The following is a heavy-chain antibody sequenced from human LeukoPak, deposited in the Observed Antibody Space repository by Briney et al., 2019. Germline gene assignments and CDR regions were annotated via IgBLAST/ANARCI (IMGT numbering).Heavy chain of an antibody. J-gene: IGHJ4*02. Sequence: ASVKVSCKASGFTFTGYYIHWVRQAPGQGLEWMGWIHPNSGGTNYAQTFQGRVTMTRDTSISTAYMELSRLRSDDTAVYYCAXFKSTGXXXYPXDYWGQXTLVXVSS. CDR1: GFTFTGYY. CDR3: AXFKSTGXXXYPXDY. CDR2: IHPNSGGT. V-gene: IGHV1-2*02. D-gene: IGHD1-1*01.